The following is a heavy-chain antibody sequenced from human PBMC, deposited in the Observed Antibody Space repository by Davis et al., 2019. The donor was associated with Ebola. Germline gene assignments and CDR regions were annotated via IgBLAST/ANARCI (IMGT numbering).Heavy chain of an antibody. V-gene: IGHV3-30-3*01. CDR2: ISYDGSKK. CDR3: ARDNYWKLDY. Sequence: GESLKISCAASRFTFSIYAMNWVRQAPGKGLEWVALISYDGSKKHYADSVKGRFTISRDNSKNTLYLQMNSLRAEDTAVYYCARDNYWKLDYWGQGILVTVSS. CDR1: RFTFSIYA. D-gene: IGHD4-11*01. J-gene: IGHJ4*02.